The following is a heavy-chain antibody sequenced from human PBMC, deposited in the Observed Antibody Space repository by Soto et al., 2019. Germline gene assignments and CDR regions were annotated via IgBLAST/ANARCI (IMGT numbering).Heavy chain of an antibody. J-gene: IGHJ6*02. CDR2: INHSGST. CDR3: ARAYCSGGSCYYYYYGMDV. V-gene: IGHV4-34*01. Sequence: KSSETLSLTCAVYGGSFSGYYWSWIRQPPGKGLEWIGEINHSGSTNYNPSLKSRVTISVDTSKNQFSLKLSSVTAADTAVYYCARAYCSGGSCYYYYYGMDVWGQGTTVTVSS. CDR1: GGSFSGYY. D-gene: IGHD2-15*01.